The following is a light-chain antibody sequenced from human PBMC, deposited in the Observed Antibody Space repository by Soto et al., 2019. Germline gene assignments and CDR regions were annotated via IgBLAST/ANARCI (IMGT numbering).Light chain of an antibody. J-gene: IGLJ3*02. CDR2: DNN. CDR1: SSNIGNNY. Sequence: QTVVTQPPSVSAAPGQKVTISCAGSSSNIGNNYVSWYQQLPGTVPKLVIYDNNKRPSGIPDRFSGSKSGTSATLGITGLQTGDEADYYCGPWDSSMNAWLFGGGTKLTVL. CDR3: GPWDSSMNAWL. V-gene: IGLV1-51*01.